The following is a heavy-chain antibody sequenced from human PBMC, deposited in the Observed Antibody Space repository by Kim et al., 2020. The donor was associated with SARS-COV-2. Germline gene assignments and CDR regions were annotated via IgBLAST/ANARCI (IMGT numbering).Heavy chain of an antibody. J-gene: IGHJ4*02. CDR1: GYTFTSYG. V-gene: IGHV1-18*01. D-gene: IGHD4-17*01. Sequence: ASVKVSCKASGYTFTSYGISWVRQAPGQWLEWMGWISAYNGNTNYAQKLQGRVTMTTDTSTSTAYMELRSLRSDDTAVYYCARDFRFGTTVVTPPGYWGQGTLVTVSS. CDR2: ISAYNGNT. CDR3: ARDFRFGTTVVTPPGY.